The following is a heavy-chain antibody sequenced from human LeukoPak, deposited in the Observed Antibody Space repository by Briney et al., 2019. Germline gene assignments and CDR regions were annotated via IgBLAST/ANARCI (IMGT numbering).Heavy chain of an antibody. D-gene: IGHD2-2*01. V-gene: IGHV3-53*01. CDR3: AAYGYCSSTSCYFGGAFDI. CDR1: GFTVSSNY. Sequence: GGSLRLSCAASGFTVSSNYMSWVRQAPGKGLEWVSVFYSGGSTYYADSVKGRFTISRDNSKNTLYLQMNSLRAEDTAVYYCAAYGYCSSTSCYFGGAFDIWGQGTMVTVSS. CDR2: FYSGGST. J-gene: IGHJ3*02.